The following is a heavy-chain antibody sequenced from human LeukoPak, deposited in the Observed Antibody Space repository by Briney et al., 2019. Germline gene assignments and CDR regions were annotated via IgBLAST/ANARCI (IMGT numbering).Heavy chain of an antibody. CDR2: IYYSGST. CDR3: ARRRYSYGYPDY. D-gene: IGHD5-18*01. V-gene: IGHV4-39*01. Sequence: PSETLSLTCTVSGGSISSYYWGWIRQPPGKGLEWIGSIYYSGSTYYNPSLKSRVTISVDTSKNQFSLKLSSVTAADTAVYYCARRRYSYGYPDYWGQGTLVTVSS. J-gene: IGHJ4*02. CDR1: GGSISSYY.